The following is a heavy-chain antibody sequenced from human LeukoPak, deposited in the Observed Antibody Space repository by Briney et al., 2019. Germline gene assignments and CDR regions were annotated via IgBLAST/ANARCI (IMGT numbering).Heavy chain of an antibody. CDR2: ISGSGGST. CDR3: AKEDTAMVLGYLDY. V-gene: IGHV3-23*01. D-gene: IGHD5-18*01. CDR1: GFTFSSYA. Sequence: GGSLRLSCAASGFTFSSYAMSWVRQAPGEGLQWVSGISGSGGSTYYADSVKGRFTISRDNSKNTLYLQMNSLRAEDTAVYYCAKEDTAMVLGYLDYWGQGTLVTVSS. J-gene: IGHJ4*02.